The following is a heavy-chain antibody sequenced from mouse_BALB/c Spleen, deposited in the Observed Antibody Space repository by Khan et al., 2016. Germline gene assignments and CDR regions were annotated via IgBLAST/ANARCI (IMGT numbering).Heavy chain of an antibody. CDR3: ARDGRPWFAY. CDR1: GFTFSSFG. Sequence: EVELVESGGGLVQPGGSRKLSCAASGFTFSSFGMHWVRQAPEKGLEWVAYHSSGTGTIYYVDQEKGRFTISRDNPKNTLCLQMTSLRSEDTAMYYCARDGRPWFAYWGQGTLVTVSA. D-gene: IGHD2-12*01. J-gene: IGHJ3*01. V-gene: IGHV5-17*02. CDR2: HSSGTGTI.